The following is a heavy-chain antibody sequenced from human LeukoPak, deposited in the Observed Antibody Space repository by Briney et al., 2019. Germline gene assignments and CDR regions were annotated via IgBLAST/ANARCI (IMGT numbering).Heavy chain of an antibody. CDR1: GFTFSSYG. J-gene: IGHJ4*02. CDR3: ASELRYFDWLLFPPHYDY. D-gene: IGHD3-9*01. V-gene: IGHV3-21*01. Sequence: PGGSLRLSCAASGFTFSSYGMHWVRQAPGKGLEWVSSINSGSSYIYYADSVKGRFTISRDNAKNSLYLQMNSLRAEDTAVYYCASELRYFDWLLFPPHYDYWGQGTLVTVSS. CDR2: INSGSSYI.